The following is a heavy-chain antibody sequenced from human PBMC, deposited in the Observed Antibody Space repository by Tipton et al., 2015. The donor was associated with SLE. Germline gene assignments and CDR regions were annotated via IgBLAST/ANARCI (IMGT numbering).Heavy chain of an antibody. CDR1: GLTFSSYA. Sequence: SLRLSCTASGLTFSSYAISWVRQAPGKGPEWVSAVSGRGDATFYADSVRGRFTISRDNAKNSLYLQMNSLRAEDTAVYYCARAGAGPKPYWGQGTLVTVSS. J-gene: IGHJ4*02. V-gene: IGHV3-21*01. CDR3: ARAGAGPKPY. D-gene: IGHD6-19*01. CDR2: VSGRGDAT.